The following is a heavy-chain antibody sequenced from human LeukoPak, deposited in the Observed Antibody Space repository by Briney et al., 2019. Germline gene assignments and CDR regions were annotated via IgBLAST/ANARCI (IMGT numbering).Heavy chain of an antibody. D-gene: IGHD3-22*01. V-gene: IGHV4-59*01. J-gene: IGHJ4*02. CDR1: GFTFATYT. CDR3: ASHYYDSSGSPFDY. Sequence: GSLRLSCTGAGFTFATYTFNWVRQAPGKGLEWIGYIYYSGSTSYNPSLKSRVTISVDTSKNQFSLKLSSVTAADTAVYYCASHYYDSSGSPFDYWGQGTLVTVSS. CDR2: IYYSGST.